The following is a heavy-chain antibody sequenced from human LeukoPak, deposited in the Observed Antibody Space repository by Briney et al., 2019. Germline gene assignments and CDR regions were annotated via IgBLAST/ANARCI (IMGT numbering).Heavy chain of an antibody. CDR1: GGSISSYY. Sequence: PSETLSLTCTVSGGSISSYYWSWIRQPPGKGLEWIGYIYYSGSTNYNPSLKSRVTISVDTSKNQFSLKLSSVTAADTAVYYCARAKGVQLWLGDFDYWGKGTPVTVSS. J-gene: IGHJ4*02. CDR2: IYYSGST. CDR3: ARAKGVQLWLGDFDY. V-gene: IGHV4-59*01. D-gene: IGHD5-18*01.